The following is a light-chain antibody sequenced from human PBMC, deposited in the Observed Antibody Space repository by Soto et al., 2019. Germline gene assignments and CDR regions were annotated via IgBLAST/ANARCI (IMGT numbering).Light chain of an antibody. Sequence: EIVLTQSPGTLSLSPGERATLSCRASQSVSNNYLDWYQQKPGQAPRLLIYGASNRATGIPDRVSGSGSGRDFTRTISRLEPEEFAVYYCPQYGSSGTFGQGTKVDIK. CDR3: PQYGSSGT. CDR2: GAS. V-gene: IGKV3-20*01. J-gene: IGKJ1*01. CDR1: QSVSNNY.